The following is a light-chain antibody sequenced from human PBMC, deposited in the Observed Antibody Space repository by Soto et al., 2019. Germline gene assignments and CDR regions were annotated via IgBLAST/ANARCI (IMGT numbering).Light chain of an antibody. V-gene: IGKV3-20*01. CDR2: GAS. Sequence: EIVLTRSPGTLSLSPGERATLSCRASQSVSSSYLAWYQQKPGQAPRRLIYGASSRATGIPDRFSGSGSGTDFTLTISRLEPEDFAVYYCQQYGSSPWTFGQGTKVDIK. J-gene: IGKJ1*01. CDR1: QSVSSSY. CDR3: QQYGSSPWT.